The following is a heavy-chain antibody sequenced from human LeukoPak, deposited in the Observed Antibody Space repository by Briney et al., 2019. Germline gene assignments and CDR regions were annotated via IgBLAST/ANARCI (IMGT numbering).Heavy chain of an antibody. D-gene: IGHD6-13*01. CDR1: GFTFSDYY. V-gene: IGHV3-11*04. CDR3: VGYSRINWFDP. J-gene: IGHJ5*02. Sequence: GGSLRLSCAASGFTFSDYYMSWIRQAPGKGLEWVSYISSSGSTIYYADSVKGRFTISRDNAKNTLYLQMNSLRAEDTAVYYCVGYSRINWFDPWGQGTLVTVSS. CDR2: ISSSGSTI.